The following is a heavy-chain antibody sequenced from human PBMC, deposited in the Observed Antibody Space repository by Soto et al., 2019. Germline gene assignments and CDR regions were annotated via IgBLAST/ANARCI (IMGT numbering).Heavy chain of an antibody. CDR1: GGTFSSYA. CDR2: IIPIFGTA. D-gene: IGHD3-22*01. V-gene: IGHV1-69*12. CDR3: AARVTVSPTYYYGMDV. J-gene: IGHJ6*02. Sequence: QVQLVQSGAEVKKPGSSVKVSCKASGGTFSSYAISWVRQAPGQGLEWMGGIIPIFGTANYAQKFQGRVTITADESTSTGYMELSSLRSEDMAVYYCAARVTVSPTYYYGMDVWGQGTTVNVSS.